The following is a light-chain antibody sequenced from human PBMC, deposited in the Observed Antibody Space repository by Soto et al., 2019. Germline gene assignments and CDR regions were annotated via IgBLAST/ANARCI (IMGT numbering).Light chain of an antibody. J-gene: IGLJ1*01. CDR2: DVT. Sequence: QSVLTQPASVSGSPGQSITTSCTGTSSDVGGYNFVSWYQQHPDKAPKLMIYDVTNRPSGVSNRFSGSKSGNTASLTISGLQAEDEADYYCSSYTSISTYVFGTGTKATVL. CDR3: SSYTSISTYV. V-gene: IGLV2-14*01. CDR1: SSDVGGYNF.